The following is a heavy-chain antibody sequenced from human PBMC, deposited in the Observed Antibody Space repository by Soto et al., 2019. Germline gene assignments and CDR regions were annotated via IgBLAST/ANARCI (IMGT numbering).Heavy chain of an antibody. J-gene: IGHJ5*02. V-gene: IGHV4-31*03. Sequence: QVQLQESGPGLVKPSQTLSLTCTVSGGSITSGGYYWSWIRQHPGKGLEWIGYIYYSGFTYYNPALKSRGTISVDTAKSQFSLELSSVTAADTAVYYCARSVFPWGQGTLVTVSS. CDR2: IYYSGFT. CDR3: ARSVFP. CDR1: GGSITSGGYY.